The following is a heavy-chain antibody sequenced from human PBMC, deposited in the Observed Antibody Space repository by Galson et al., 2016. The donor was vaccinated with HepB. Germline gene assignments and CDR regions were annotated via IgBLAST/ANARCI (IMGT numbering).Heavy chain of an antibody. J-gene: IGHJ6*02. CDR2: IYHSGST. V-gene: IGHV4-39*01. Sequence: SETLSLTCTVSGGSISSSGYYWGWIRQPPGKGLEWIGSIYHSGSTYYNPSLKSRVTISVDTSKNQFSLKLSSVTAADTAVYFCSRRAPTYYYGMDVWGQGTTVTVSS. CDR1: GGSISSSGYY. CDR3: SRRAPTYYYGMDV.